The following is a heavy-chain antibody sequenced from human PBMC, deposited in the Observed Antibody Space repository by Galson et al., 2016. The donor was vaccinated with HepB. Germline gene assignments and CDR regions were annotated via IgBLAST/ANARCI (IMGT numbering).Heavy chain of an antibody. CDR1: GYSFSSFG. V-gene: IGHV1-18*01. J-gene: IGHJ6*02. CDR3: ARAPRQSDYYGLDV. D-gene: IGHD6-19*01. Sequence: SVKVSCKASGYSFSSFGLAWVRQAPGQGLEWMGWISGSTIYTNSAQKFQGRVSLTTNTSTTTAYLDLRSLTSDDSAVYFCARAPRQSDYYGLDVWGQGTTVTVSS. CDR2: ISGSTIYT.